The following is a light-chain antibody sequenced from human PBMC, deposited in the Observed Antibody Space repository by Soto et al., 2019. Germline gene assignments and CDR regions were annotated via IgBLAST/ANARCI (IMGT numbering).Light chain of an antibody. CDR3: SSYTGSGALL. CDR1: SSDVGTYNR. CDR2: EVS. V-gene: IGLV2-18*02. Sequence: QSALTQPPSVSGSPGQSVTISCTGTSSDVGTYNRVSWYQQPPGTAPKLMIYEVSNRPSGVPDRFSGSKSGNTASLTISGLQAEDEADYYCSSYTGSGALLFGGGTKLTV. J-gene: IGLJ3*02.